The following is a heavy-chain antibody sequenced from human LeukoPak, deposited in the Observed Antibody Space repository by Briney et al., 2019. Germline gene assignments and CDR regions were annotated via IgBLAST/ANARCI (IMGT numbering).Heavy chain of an antibody. D-gene: IGHD3-22*01. J-gene: IGHJ1*01. CDR2: IYYSGRT. V-gene: IGHV4-30-4*01. Sequence: PSETLSLTCSVSGGSISSGDYYWSWIRQPPGKGLEWIGYIYYSGRTYYNPSLKSRVTISVDTSKNQFSLKLSSVTAADTAVYYCARSYYDGSGNYPVKYFQHWGQGTLVTVSS. CDR1: GGSISSGDYY. CDR3: ARSYYDGSGNYPVKYFQH.